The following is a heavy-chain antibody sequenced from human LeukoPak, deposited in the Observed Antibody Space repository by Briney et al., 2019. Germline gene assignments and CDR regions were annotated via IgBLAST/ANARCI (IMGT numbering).Heavy chain of an antibody. J-gene: IGHJ6*02. D-gene: IGHD3-10*01. CDR1: GLTFRNEG. Sequence: SLRLSCPASGLTFRNEGMYWVRQAPGKGVGWVALLVYDGFYKYYAHSVQGRFTISRHHSTNTVYLHLSSLPAEETAVYYCAKDLIDRVRGSPMDVWGQGTRVIVSS. CDR3: AKDLIDRVRGSPMDV. CDR2: LVYDGFYK. V-gene: IGHV3-30*18.